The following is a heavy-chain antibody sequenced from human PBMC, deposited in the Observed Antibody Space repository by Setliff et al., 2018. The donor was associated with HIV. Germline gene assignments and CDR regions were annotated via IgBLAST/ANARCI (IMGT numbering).Heavy chain of an antibody. CDR3: ARRGGDNRAGFDM. V-gene: IGHV5-51*01. Sequence: GESLKISCKGSGHSITSYWIGRVRQMPGKGLEWMGTIYPGDSDTRYSPSFRGQVTMSADKSISTVYLQWSSLKASDTAMYYCARRGGDNRAGFDMWGQGTMVTVSS. CDR2: IYPGDSDT. D-gene: IGHD3-16*01. CDR1: GHSITSYW. J-gene: IGHJ3*02.